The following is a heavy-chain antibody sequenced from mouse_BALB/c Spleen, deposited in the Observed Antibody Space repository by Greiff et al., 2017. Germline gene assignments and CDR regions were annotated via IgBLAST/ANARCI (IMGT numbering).Heavy chain of an antibody. J-gene: IGHJ3*01. CDR2: ISYDGSN. V-gene: IGHV3-6*02. Sequence: DVKLVESGPGLVKPSQSLSLTCSVTGYSITSGYYWNWIRQFPGNKLEWMGYISYDGSNNSNPSLKNRISITRDTSKNQFFLKLNSVTTEDTATYYCAREGYVGAGFAYWGQGTLVTVSA. CDR1: GYSITSGYY. CDR3: AREGYVGAGFAY. D-gene: IGHD2-2*01.